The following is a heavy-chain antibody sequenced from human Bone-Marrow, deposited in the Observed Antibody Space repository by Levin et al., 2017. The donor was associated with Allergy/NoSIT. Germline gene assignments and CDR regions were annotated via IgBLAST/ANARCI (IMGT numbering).Heavy chain of an antibody. CDR3: ARTPSIAVAGTGGWFDP. Sequence: KISCKASGGTFSSYAISWVRQAPGQGLEWMGGIIPIFVTANYAQKFQGRVTITADESTSTAYMELSSLRSEDTAVYYCARTPSIAVAGTGGWFDPWGQGTLVTVSS. CDR2: IIPIFVTA. CDR1: GGTFSSYA. J-gene: IGHJ5*02. D-gene: IGHD6-19*01. V-gene: IGHV1-69*01.